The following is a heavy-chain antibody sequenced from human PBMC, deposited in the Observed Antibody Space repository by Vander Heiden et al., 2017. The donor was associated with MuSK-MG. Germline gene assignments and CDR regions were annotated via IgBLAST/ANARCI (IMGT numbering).Heavy chain of an antibody. Sequence: EVQLLESGGGLVQPGGSLRLSCAASGFTFSSYAMSWVRQAPGKGLGWVSAISSSGGSTYYADSVKGRFTISRDNSKNTLYLQMNSLRAEDTAVYYCAKARVVAATPNDYWGQGTLVTVSS. CDR2: ISSSGGST. D-gene: IGHD2-15*01. V-gene: IGHV3-23*01. CDR1: GFTFSSYA. J-gene: IGHJ4*02. CDR3: AKARVVAATPNDY.